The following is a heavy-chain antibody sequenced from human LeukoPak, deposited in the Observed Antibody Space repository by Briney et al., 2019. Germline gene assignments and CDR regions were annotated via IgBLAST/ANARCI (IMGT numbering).Heavy chain of an antibody. CDR2: IRYDVSNK. V-gene: IGHV3-30*02. J-gene: IGHJ3*02. CDR3: AKGGLTAMAPKGAFDI. Sequence: PGGSLRLSCAASGFTFSNYGMRWVRQAPGRGLEWVAFIRYDVSNKYYADSVKGRFTISRDNSKNTLYLQMNSLRAEDTAVYYCAKGGLTAMAPKGAFDIWGQGTMVTVSS. D-gene: IGHD5-18*01. CDR1: GFTFSNYG.